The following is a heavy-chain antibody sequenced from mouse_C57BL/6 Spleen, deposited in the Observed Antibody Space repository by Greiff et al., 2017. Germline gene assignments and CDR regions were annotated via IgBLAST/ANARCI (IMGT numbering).Heavy chain of an antibody. J-gene: IGHJ1*03. CDR2: IDPSDSDT. V-gene: IGHV1-52*01. CDR3: ARWGYYPGYFDV. CDR1: GYTFTSYW. D-gene: IGHD1-1*01. Sequence: QVQLQQPGAELVRPGSSVKLSCKASGYTFTSYWMHWVKQRPIQGLEWIGNIDPSDSDTHYNQKFKDKATLTVDKSSSTAYMQLSSLTSEDSAVYYCARWGYYPGYFDVWGTGTTVTVSS.